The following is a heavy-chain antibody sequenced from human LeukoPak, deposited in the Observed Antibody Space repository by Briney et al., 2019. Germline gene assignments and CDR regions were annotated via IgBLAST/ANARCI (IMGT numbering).Heavy chain of an antibody. CDR2: ISGSGRDT. CDR3: SKKSPTDAGVGNYFAN. Sequence: GGSLRLACAASGFTFNSYSINWVRQAPGKGLEWVSGISGSGRDTYYADSVKGRFTISRDNSKNTAYLEMRSLRGEDTAVYYCSKKSPTDAGVGNYFANWGQGTLVTVSS. D-gene: IGHD2-8*01. V-gene: IGHV3-23*01. CDR1: GFTFNSYS. J-gene: IGHJ4*02.